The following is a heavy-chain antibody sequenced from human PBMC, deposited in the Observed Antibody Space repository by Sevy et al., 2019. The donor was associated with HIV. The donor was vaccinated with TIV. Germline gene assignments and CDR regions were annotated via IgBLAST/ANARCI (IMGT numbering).Heavy chain of an antibody. Sequence: GGSLRLSCAASGFTFSSYAMHWVRQAPGKGLEWVAVISYDGSNKYYADSVKGRFTISRDNSKNTPYLQMNSLRAEDTAVYYCARDKMRKTVMVTGGFLDYGGQGTLFTVSS. CDR3: ARDKMRKTVMVTGGFLDY. CDR1: GFTFSSYA. J-gene: IGHJ4*02. CDR2: ISYDGSNK. V-gene: IGHV3-30-3*01. D-gene: IGHD5-18*01.